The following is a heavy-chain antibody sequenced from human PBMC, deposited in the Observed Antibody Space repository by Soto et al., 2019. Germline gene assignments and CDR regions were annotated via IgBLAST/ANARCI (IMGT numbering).Heavy chain of an antibody. Sequence: EVQLVESGGGLVKPGGSLRLSCAASGFTFSSYSMNWVRQAPGKGLEWVSSISSSSSYIYYADSVKGRFTISRDNAKNSLYLQMSSLRAEDTAVYYCARDEGAVTTLLELLNYYYGMDVWGQGTTVTVSS. CDR3: ARDEGAVTTLLELLNYYYGMDV. CDR1: GFTFSSYS. J-gene: IGHJ6*02. V-gene: IGHV3-21*01. D-gene: IGHD4-17*01. CDR2: ISSSSSYI.